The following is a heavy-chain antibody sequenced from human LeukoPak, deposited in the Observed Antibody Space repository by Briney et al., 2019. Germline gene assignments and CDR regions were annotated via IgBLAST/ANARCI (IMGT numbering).Heavy chain of an antibody. D-gene: IGHD3-3*01. CDR3: AKTYYDFWSGSVGTFDY. CDR2: INHSGST. V-gene: IGHV4-34*01. J-gene: IGHJ4*02. CDR1: GGSFSGYY. Sequence: SETLSLTCAVYGGSFSGYYWSWIRQPPGKGLEWIGEINHSGSTNYNPSLKSRVTISVDTSKNQFSLKLSSVTAADTAVYYCAKTYYDFWSGSVGTFDYWGQGTLVTVSS.